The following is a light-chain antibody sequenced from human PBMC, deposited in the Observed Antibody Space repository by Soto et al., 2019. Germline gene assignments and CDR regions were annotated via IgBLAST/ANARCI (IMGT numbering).Light chain of an antibody. Sequence: DIQMTQSPSTLSASVGDRVTTTCRASQSISSWLAWYQQKPGKAPKLLIYKASSLESGVPSRFSGSGSGTEFTLTISSLQPDDFATYYCQQYNSHSITFGQGTKVDIK. CDR1: QSISSW. CDR3: QQYNSHSIT. CDR2: KAS. J-gene: IGKJ1*01. V-gene: IGKV1-5*03.